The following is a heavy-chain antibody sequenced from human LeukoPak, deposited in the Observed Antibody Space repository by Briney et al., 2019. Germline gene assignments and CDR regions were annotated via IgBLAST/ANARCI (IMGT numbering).Heavy chain of an antibody. CDR1: GFIFSNYS. V-gene: IGHV3-48*01. J-gene: IGHJ4*02. Sequence: GGSLRLSCPPPGFIFSNYSMSWVRQAPRKGLGGGSYISSGADTIYYVDSVKGRFTISRDNAKSSLYLQLNSLRAEDTAVYYCARDPCSVGSCNFDFWGQGTLVTVSS. D-gene: IGHD2-15*01. CDR3: ARDPCSVGSCNFDF. CDR2: ISSGADTI.